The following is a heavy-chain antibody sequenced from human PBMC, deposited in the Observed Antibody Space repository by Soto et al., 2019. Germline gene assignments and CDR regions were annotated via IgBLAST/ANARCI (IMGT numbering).Heavy chain of an antibody. D-gene: IGHD3-22*01. CDR2: FYYTGST. CDR3: ARSMHYSDGSNYSPFDY. CDR1: GGSVSSGNYY. V-gene: IGHV4-61*01. Sequence: SETLSLTCTVSGGSVSSGNYYWSWIRPPPGKGLEWIGYFYYTGSTNYNPSLKSRVTISIDASKNQFSLRLSSVTAADTAVYYCARSMHYSDGSNYSPFDYWGQGTLVTVSS. J-gene: IGHJ4*02.